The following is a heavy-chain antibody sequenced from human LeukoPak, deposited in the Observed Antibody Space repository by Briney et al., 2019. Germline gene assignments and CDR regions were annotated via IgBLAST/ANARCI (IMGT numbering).Heavy chain of an antibody. J-gene: IGHJ4*02. V-gene: IGHV3-21*01. CDR3: ARESRVVVPAAVTLDY. D-gene: IGHD2-2*01. CDR2: ISSSSSYI. CDR1: GFTFSSYS. Sequence: GGSLRLSCAASGFTFSSYSMTWVRQAPGKGLEWVSSISSSSSYIYYADSVKGRFTISRDNAKNSLYLQMNSLRAEDTAVYYCARESRVVVPAAVTLDYWGQGTLVTVSS.